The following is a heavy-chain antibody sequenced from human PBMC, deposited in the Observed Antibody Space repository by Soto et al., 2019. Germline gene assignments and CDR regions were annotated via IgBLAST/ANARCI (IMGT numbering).Heavy chain of an antibody. V-gene: IGHV1-18*01. J-gene: IGHJ6*02. D-gene: IGHD2-8*01. CDR1: GYTFTRYG. Sequence: ASVKVSCKASGYTFTRYGISWVRQAPGQGLEWKGWISGYNVDTTYAQKFQGRVSMTIDTSSGTAYMELRSLTSDDTSAYYCAKNGQPPYYYYGLDVWGQGTKVTVSS. CDR3: AKNGQPPYYYYGLDV. CDR2: ISGYNVDT.